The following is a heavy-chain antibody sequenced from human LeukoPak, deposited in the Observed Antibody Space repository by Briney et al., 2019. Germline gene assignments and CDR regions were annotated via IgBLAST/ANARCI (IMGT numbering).Heavy chain of an antibody. D-gene: IGHD3-22*01. CDR1: GGSISSYY. CDR3: ERALYYYDSSGYYYYYYGMDV. J-gene: IGHJ6*02. V-gene: IGHV4-59*01. CDR2: IYYSGST. Sequence: SETLSLTCTVSGGSISSYYWSWIRQPPGKGLEWIGYIYYSGSTNYNPSLKSRVTISVDTSKNQFSLKLSSVIAADTAVYYCERALYYYDSSGYYYYYYGMDVWGQGTTVTVSS.